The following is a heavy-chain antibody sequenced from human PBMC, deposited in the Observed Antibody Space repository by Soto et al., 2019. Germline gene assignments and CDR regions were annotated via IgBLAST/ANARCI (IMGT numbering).Heavy chain of an antibody. V-gene: IGHV3-53*01. J-gene: IGHJ4*02. Sequence: AGGSLRLSCVVSGFSVSGSSIFWVRQATGKGLEWVSLMHRGGSTDNADSVKGRFTTSRDKSKNTLYLHMNGLRVEDTAMYYCARVNTTLVDHFDCWGQGTLVTVSS. CDR3: ARVNTTLVDHFDC. D-gene: IGHD5-18*01. CDR1: GFSVSGSS. CDR2: MHRGGST.